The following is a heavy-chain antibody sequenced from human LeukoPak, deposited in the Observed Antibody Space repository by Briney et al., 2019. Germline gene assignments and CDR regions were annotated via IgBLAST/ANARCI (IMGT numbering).Heavy chain of an antibody. CDR3: TRLVGDWGHDS. Sequence: GGSLRLSCVVSGLTFDNAWMSWVRQAPGKGLEWVGRIKSKNVGETTEYAAPVQGRFTISRDDSKNTVYLQMSSLKTEDTAVYYCTRLVGDWGHDSWGQGTLVTVSS. J-gene: IGHJ4*02. V-gene: IGHV3-15*01. D-gene: IGHD2-21*02. CDR2: IKSKNVGETT. CDR1: GLTFDNAW.